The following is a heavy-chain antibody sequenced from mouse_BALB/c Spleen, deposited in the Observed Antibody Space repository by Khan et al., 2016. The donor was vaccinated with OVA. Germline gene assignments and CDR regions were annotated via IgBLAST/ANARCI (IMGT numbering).Heavy chain of an antibody. Sequence: VELVESGPGLVAPSQTLSISCTVSGFSISNYGVHWVRQPPGKGLEWLGVIWAGGSTNHNSALMSRLSITKDNSQNQVFLKMNSLQTDDTAIYYCARAFYNGAWFAYWGQGTLVTVSA. J-gene: IGHJ3*01. CDR2: IWAGGST. V-gene: IGHV2-9*02. CDR1: GFSISNYG. CDR3: ARAFYNGAWFAY. D-gene: IGHD1-3*01.